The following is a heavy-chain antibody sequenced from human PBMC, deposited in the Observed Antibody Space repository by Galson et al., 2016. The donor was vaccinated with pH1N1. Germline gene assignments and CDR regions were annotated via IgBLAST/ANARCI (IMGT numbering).Heavy chain of an antibody. J-gene: IGHJ4*02. V-gene: IGHV3-49*04. CDR2: IRTKAHGGTT. CDR3: ARGLREFDY. Sequence: LRLSCATSGFNFGDYAMSWVRQAPGKGLQWVGFIRTKAHGGTTEYAASVKGRFIISRDDSKNIAYLQVNSLKTEDTAVYHCARGLREFDYWGQGTLVTVSS. CDR1: GFNFGDYA.